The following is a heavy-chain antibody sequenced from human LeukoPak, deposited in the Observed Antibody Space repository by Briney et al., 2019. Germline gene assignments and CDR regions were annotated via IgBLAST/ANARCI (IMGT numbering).Heavy chain of an antibody. J-gene: IGHJ4*02. CDR1: GFTFSSYG. D-gene: IGHD6-6*01. CDR3: ARVEQLVAYEAEYYFDY. CDR2: IWYDGSNK. Sequence: PGGSLRLSCAASGFTFSSYGMHWVRQAPGKGLEWVAVIWYDGSNKYYADSVKGRFTISRDNSKNTLYLQMNSLRAEDTAVYYCARVEQLVAYEAEYYFDYWGQGTLVTVSS. V-gene: IGHV3-33*01.